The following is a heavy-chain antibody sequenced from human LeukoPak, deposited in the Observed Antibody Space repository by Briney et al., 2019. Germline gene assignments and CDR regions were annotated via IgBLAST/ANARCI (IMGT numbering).Heavy chain of an antibody. V-gene: IGHV3-20*04. CDR3: ARDLVTGTTIYFDY. CDR2: INWNGGST. Sequence: GGSLRLSCAASRFTFSSYAMSWVRQAPGKGLEWVSGINWNGGSTGYADSVKGRFTISRDNAKNSLYLQMNSLRAEDTALYYCARDLVTGTTIYFDYWGQGTLVTVSS. D-gene: IGHD1-7*01. CDR1: RFTFSSYA. J-gene: IGHJ4*02.